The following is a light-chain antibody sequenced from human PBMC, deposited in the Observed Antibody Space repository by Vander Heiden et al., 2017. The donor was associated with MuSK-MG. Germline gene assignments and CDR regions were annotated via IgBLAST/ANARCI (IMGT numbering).Light chain of an antibody. J-gene: IGKJ1*01. V-gene: IGKV4-1*01. Sequence: DIVITQSPDSLAGSLGERATINCKSSQSDLYSSNNKNYLSWYQQKPGQPPKLLIYWASTRESGVPDRFSGSGSGTDFTLTNSSLQAEDVAVYYCQQYYSTPQTFGQGTKVESK. CDR3: QQYYSTPQT. CDR1: QSDLYSSNNKNY. CDR2: WAS.